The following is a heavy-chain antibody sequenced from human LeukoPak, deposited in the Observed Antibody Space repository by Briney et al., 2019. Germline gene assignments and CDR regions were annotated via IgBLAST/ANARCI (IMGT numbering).Heavy chain of an antibody. Sequence: ASVKVSCKASGYTFTDYYIHWVRQAPGQGLEWMGWINTKSGSTNYAEKFQGRVTMTRDTSISTAYMELSWLTSDDTAVYYCARDPRTTKIAFDIWGQGTMVTVSS. CDR3: ARDPRTTKIAFDI. V-gene: IGHV1-2*02. CDR2: INTKSGST. D-gene: IGHD4-11*01. CDR1: GYTFTDYY. J-gene: IGHJ3*02.